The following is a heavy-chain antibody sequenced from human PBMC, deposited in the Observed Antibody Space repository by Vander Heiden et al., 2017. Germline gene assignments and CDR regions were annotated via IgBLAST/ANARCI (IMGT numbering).Heavy chain of an antibody. CDR1: GFTFRSYA. J-gene: IGHJ6*02. CDR2: ISYDGSNK. CDR3: ARDQDGTMVRGAYYYYGMDV. Sequence: QVQLVESGGGVVQPGRSLRLSCAASGFTFRSYAMHWVRQAPGKGLEWVAVISYDGSNKYYADSVKGRFTISRDNSKNTLYLQMNSLRAEDTAVYYCARDQDGTMVRGAYYYYGMDVWGQGTTVTVSS. D-gene: IGHD3-10*01. V-gene: IGHV3-30*01.